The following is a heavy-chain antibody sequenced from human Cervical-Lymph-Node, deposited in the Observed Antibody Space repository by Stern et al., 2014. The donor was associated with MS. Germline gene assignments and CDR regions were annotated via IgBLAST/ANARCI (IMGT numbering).Heavy chain of an antibody. J-gene: IGHJ6*02. CDR2: MSFVGGNK. CDR3: MGVGDAMHV. V-gene: IGHV3-30*03. CDR1: GFTLSNFG. Sequence: QVQLVESGGGVVQPGRSLRLSCAASGFTLSNFGMHWVRQAPGKGLEWVAVMSFVGGNKKYGDSVKGRFSISRDIANNTLFLQMNSLRPEDTAVYYCMGVGDAMHVWGQGTTVIVSS.